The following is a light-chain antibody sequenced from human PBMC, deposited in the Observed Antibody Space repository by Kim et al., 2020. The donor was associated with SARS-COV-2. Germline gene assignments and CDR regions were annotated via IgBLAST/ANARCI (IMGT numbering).Light chain of an antibody. Sequence: RPASISGRSSQSLVYSDGNTYLNWFQQRPGHPPRLVRYKVSKRDSGVTDRFRGRGSGTDFTLKISRVEAECVGVYYCMQGTRWLRTFGQGTKVEI. V-gene: IGKV2-30*01. CDR3: MQGTRWLRT. J-gene: IGKJ2*02. CDR2: KVS. CDR1: QSLVYSDGNTY.